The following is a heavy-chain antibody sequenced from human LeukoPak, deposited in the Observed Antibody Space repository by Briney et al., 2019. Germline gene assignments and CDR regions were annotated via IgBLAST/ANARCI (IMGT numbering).Heavy chain of an antibody. CDR3: ARDTARGVSGYYYYYYMDV. CDR2: IYTSGGT. CDR1: GGSISSYY. J-gene: IGHJ6*03. V-gene: IGHV4-4*07. Sequence: PSGTLSLTCTVSGGSISSYYWSWIRQPAGKGLEWIGRIYTSGGTNYNPSLKSRVTMSVDTSKNQFSLKLSSVTAADTAVYYCARDTARGVSGYYYYYYMDVWGKGTTVTVSS. D-gene: IGHD3-10*01.